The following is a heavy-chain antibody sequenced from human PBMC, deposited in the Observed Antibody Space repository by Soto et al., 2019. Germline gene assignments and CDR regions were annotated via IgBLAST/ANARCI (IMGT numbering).Heavy chain of an antibody. D-gene: IGHD2-15*01. CDR1: ADTFNRYT. V-gene: IGHV1-69*02. Sequence: QVHLVQSGAEVKKPGSSVNVACKASADTFNRYTISWVRQAPGQGLEWMRRIIPMSPMPIYAQKFRGRVTFTADKSTTSVYMELSRLTSDYTAVYYCARGEGGNGNWYTLWGQGTLVTVSS. CDR2: IIPMSPMP. J-gene: IGHJ4*02. CDR3: ARGEGGNGNWYTL.